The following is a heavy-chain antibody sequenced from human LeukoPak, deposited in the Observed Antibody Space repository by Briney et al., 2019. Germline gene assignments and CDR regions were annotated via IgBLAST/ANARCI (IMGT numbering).Heavy chain of an antibody. CDR2: ISGGGTST. D-gene: IGHD3-3*01. CDR3: AKDRLLRFPYFDY. CDR1: GLTFSTYA. Sequence: GGSLRLSCAASGLTFSTYAMSWVRQAPGKGLEWVSAISGGGTSTYYADSVKGRFTISRDNSKNTLYLQMNSLRAEDTAVYYCAKDRLLRFPYFDYWGQGTLVTVSS. V-gene: IGHV3-23*01. J-gene: IGHJ4*02.